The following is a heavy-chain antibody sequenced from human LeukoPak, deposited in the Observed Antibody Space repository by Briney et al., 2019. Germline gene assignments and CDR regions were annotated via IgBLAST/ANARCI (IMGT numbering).Heavy chain of an antibody. Sequence: GESLKISFKGSGYSFTNYWIGWVRQMPGKGLEWMGIIYAGDSDTRYSPSFQGQVTISADKSISTAYLQWSSLKASDTAMYYCARLGYYDSVSYFAEFDPWGQGTLVTVSS. CDR2: IYAGDSDT. CDR1: GYSFTNYW. CDR3: ARLGYYDSVSYFAEFDP. D-gene: IGHD3-10*01. J-gene: IGHJ5*02. V-gene: IGHV5-51*01.